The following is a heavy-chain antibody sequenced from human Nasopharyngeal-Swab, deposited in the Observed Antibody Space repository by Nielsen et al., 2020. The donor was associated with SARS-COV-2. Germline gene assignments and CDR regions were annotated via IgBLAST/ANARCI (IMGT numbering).Heavy chain of an antibody. CDR2: IRSKAYGGTT. CDR1: GFTVSSNY. Sequence: GGSLRLSCAASGFTVSSNYTSWVRQAPGKGLEWVGFIRSKAYGGTTEYAASVKGRFTISRDDSKSIAYLQMNSLKTEDTAVYYCTRLGGGRAFDIWGQGTMVTVSS. D-gene: IGHD3-3*01. CDR3: TRLGGGRAFDI. V-gene: IGHV3-49*04. J-gene: IGHJ3*02.